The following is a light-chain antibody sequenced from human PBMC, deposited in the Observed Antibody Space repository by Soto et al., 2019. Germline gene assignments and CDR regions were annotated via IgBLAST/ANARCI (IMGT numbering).Light chain of an antibody. CDR2: DVS. V-gene: IGLV2-14*01. CDR3: SSYTSSSTLI. J-gene: IGLJ2*01. CDR1: SSDVGGSNY. Sequence: QSVLTQPASVSGSPGQSITISCTGTSSDVGGSNYVSWYQQHPGKAPKLMIYDVSYRLSGVSNRFSGSKSGNTASLTISGLQAEDEADYYCSSYTSSSTLIFGGGTKLTVL.